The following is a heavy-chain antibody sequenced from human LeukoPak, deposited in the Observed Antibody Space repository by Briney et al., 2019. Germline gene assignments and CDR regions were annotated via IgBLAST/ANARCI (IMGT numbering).Heavy chain of an antibody. CDR1: GGSISFYY. CDR2: IYHNGNT. D-gene: IGHD5-18*01. J-gene: IGHJ4*02. CDR3: ARIEAVTRGYNHAYYFDY. Sequence: SETLSLTCTVSGGSISFYYWSWIRQPPGKGLEWIGNIYHNGNTYYNPSLKSRVTISVDTSKKQFSLKLRTATAADTAVYYCARIEAVTRGYNHAYYFDYWGQGTLVTVSS. V-gene: IGHV4-59*08.